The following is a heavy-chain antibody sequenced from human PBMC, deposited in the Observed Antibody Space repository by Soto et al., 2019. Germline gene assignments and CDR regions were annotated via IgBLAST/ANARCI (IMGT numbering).Heavy chain of an antibody. V-gene: IGHV4-30-2*01. CDR3: ARGPRGGYDPYYYYYYGMDV. CDR1: GGSISSGGYS. D-gene: IGHD5-12*01. J-gene: IGHJ6*02. CDR2: IYHSGST. Sequence: SETLSLTCAVSGGSISSGGYSWSWIRQPPGKGLEWIGYIYHSGSTYYNPSLKSRVTISVDRSKNQFSLKLSSVTAADTAVYYCARGPRGGYDPYYYYYYGMDVWGQGTTVTVSS.